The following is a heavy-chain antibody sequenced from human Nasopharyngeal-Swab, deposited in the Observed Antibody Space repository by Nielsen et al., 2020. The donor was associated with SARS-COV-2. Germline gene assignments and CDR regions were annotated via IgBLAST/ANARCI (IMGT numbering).Heavy chain of an antibody. Sequence: GESLKISCAASGFTFSSYDMHWVRQATGKGLEWVSAIGTAGDTYYPGSVKGRFTISRDNAKNSLYLQMNSLRAEDTAVYYCARDRERWPQNYYGMDVWGQGTTVTVSS. CDR2: IGTAGDT. J-gene: IGHJ6*02. CDR1: GFTFSSYD. V-gene: IGHV3-13*04. CDR3: ARDRERWPQNYYGMDV. D-gene: IGHD5-24*01.